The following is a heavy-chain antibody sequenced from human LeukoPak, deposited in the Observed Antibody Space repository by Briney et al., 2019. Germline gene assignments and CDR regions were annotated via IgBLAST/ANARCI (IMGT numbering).Heavy chain of an antibody. D-gene: IGHD6-19*01. CDR3: ARGEYSSGWYFDY. CDR1: GYSISSGYY. CDR2: IYHSGST. Sequence: AETLSLTCAVSGYSISSGYYWGWMRQPPGKGLEWIGSIYHSGSTYYNPSLKSRITISIDTSKNQFSLKLSSVTAADTAVYYCARGEYSSGWYFDYWGQGTLVTVSS. V-gene: IGHV4-38-2*01. J-gene: IGHJ4*02.